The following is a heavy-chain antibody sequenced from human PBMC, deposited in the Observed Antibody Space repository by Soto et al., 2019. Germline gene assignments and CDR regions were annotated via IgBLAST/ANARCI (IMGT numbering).Heavy chain of an antibody. D-gene: IGHD1-1*01. CDR3: ARQGAGTDFDY. CDR2: IYYTGST. V-gene: IGHV4-59*08. Sequence: NPSETLSLTCAVYGGSFSGYYWSWIRQPPGKGLEWIGYIYYTGSTNYNPSLKSRVTISIETSKNQFSLNLNSVTAADTAVYYCARQGAGTDFDYWGQGTMVTVSS. CDR1: GGSFSGYY. J-gene: IGHJ4*02.